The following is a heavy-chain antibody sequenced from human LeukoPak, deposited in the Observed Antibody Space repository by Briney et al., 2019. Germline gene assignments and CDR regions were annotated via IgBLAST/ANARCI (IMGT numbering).Heavy chain of an antibody. V-gene: IGHV1-46*01. CDR2: INPGVDAT. J-gene: IGHJ4*02. CDR3: ARDPYHGHYSKIDY. CDR1: GYAFTGYY. D-gene: IGHD3-3*01. Sequence: WASVKVSCRTSGYAFTGYYIHRVRQAPGQGLEWMGFINPGVDATTYAQKFQGRVTVTRDTSTSTVYMELSRLRSDDTAVYYCARDPYHGHYSKIDYWGQGTLVTVSS.